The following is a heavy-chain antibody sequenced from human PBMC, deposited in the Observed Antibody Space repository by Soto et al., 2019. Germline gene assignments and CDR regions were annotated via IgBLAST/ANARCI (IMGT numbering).Heavy chain of an antibody. D-gene: IGHD2-2*01. V-gene: IGHV1-69*01. CDR2: IIPNFGTA. Sequence: QVQLVQSGAEVKKPGSSVKVSCKASGGTFRSYSINWVRQAPGQGLEWMGGIIPNFGTATYAQKFQGRVTITADDSASTAYMELSSLTSEDTALYYCSTSVYCSTTTCYYYYGMDVWGQGTTVTVSS. CDR1: GGTFRSYS. CDR3: STSVYCSTTTCYYYYGMDV. J-gene: IGHJ6*02.